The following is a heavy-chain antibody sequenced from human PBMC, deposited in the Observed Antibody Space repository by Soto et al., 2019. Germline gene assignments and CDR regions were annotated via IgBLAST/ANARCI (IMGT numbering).Heavy chain of an antibody. CDR1: GYTFTSYY. D-gene: IGHD2-21*02. Sequence: QVQLVQSGAEVKKPGASVKVSCKASGYTFTSYYMNWVRQAPGQGLEWLGIINPSGGYTTYAQRFLGRVTMTSDTSTSTVHMELGSLTSEGTAVYYCARGGGIVAVTAPYDHWGQGTLVTVSS. J-gene: IGHJ4*02. CDR3: ARGGGIVAVTAPYDH. CDR2: INPSGGYT. V-gene: IGHV1-46*03.